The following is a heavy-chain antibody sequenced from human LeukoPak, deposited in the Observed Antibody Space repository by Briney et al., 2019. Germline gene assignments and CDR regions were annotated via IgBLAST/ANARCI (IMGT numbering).Heavy chain of an antibody. D-gene: IGHD3-9*01. CDR1: GFTVSSNY. J-gene: IGHJ6*02. CDR3: ARTPAYYDILTGYISHYYYYGMDV. Sequence: GGSLRLSCAASGFTVSSNYMSWVRQAPGKGLEWVSVIYSGGSTYYADSVKGRFTISRDNSKNTLYLQMNSLRAEDTAVYYCARTPAYYDILTGYISHYYYYGMDVWGQGTTVTVSS. CDR2: IYSGGST. V-gene: IGHV3-66*01.